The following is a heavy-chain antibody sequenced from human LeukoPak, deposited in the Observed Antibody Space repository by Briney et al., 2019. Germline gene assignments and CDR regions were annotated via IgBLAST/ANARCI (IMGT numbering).Heavy chain of an antibody. CDR2: ISAYNGNT. D-gene: IGHD2-8*01. CDR3: ARDHIVPNWFDP. J-gene: IGHJ5*02. CDR1: GYTFTGYG. V-gene: IGHV1-18*01. Sequence: ASVKVSCKASGYTFTGYGISWVRQAPGQGLEWMGWISAYNGNTNYAQKLQGRVTMTTDTSTSTAYMELRSLRSDDTAVYYCARDHIVPNWFDPWGQGTLVTVSS.